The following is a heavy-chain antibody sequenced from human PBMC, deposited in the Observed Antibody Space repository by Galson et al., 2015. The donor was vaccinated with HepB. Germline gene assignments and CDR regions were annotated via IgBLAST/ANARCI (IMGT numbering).Heavy chain of an antibody. J-gene: IGHJ4*02. Sequence: SLRLSCAASGFSFTSHSMTWVRQAPGKGLEWVSSISASGGHTYYADSVKGRFTISRDNLKDTMNLQMNSLRVDDTAVYYCARFDYGEQYYFDYWGQGTLVAVSS. CDR3: ARFDYGEQYYFDY. D-gene: IGHD4-17*01. CDR2: ISASGGHT. V-gene: IGHV3-23*01. CDR1: GFSFTSHS.